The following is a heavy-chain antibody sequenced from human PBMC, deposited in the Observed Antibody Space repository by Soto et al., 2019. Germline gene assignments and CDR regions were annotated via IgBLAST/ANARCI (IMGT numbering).Heavy chain of an antibody. CDR2: IYYSGSA. V-gene: IGHV4-28*03. J-gene: IGHJ3*02. CDR1: GYSISSSNW. CDR3: ARGDYAKAFDI. Sequence: QVQLQESGTGRVTPSDTLSLICAVSGYSISSSNWWGWIRQPPGKGLEWIGNIYYSGSAYYNPSLQSRVTMSVDTSKTQSSLKLTSVTAVDTAVYYCARGDYAKAFDIWGQGTTVTVSS. D-gene: IGHD2-2*01.